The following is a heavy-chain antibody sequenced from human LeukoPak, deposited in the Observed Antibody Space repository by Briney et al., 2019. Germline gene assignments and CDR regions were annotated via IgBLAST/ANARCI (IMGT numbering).Heavy chain of an antibody. CDR2: ISGSGGST. V-gene: IGHV3-23*01. Sequence: GSLRLSCAASGFTFSSYAMSWVRQAPGKGLEWVSAISGSGGSTYYADSVKGRFTISRDNSKNTLYLQMNSLRAEDTAVYYCANYYDILTGLYYFDYWGQGTLVTVSS. CDR3: ANYYDILTGLYYFDY. J-gene: IGHJ4*02. D-gene: IGHD3-9*01. CDR1: GFTFSSYA.